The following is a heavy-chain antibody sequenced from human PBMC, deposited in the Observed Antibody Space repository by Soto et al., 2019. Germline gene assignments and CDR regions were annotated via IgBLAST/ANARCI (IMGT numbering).Heavy chain of an antibody. D-gene: IGHD1-20*01. CDR1: GGSISSYY. J-gene: IGHJ3*02. CDR3: ARHITSAVPISGAFDI. CDR2: IYYSGST. Sequence: PSETLSLTCTVSGGSISSYYWSWIRQPPGKGLEWIGYIYYSGSTNYNPSLKSRVTISVDTSKNQFSLKLSSVTAADTAVYYCARHITSAVPISGAFDIWGQGTMVTVSS. V-gene: IGHV4-59*08.